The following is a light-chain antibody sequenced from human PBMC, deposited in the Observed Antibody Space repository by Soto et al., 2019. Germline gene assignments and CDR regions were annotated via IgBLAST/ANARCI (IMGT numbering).Light chain of an antibody. CDR3: QQYNRWPPIT. J-gene: IGKJ5*01. V-gene: IGKV3-15*01. CDR1: ETVRSD. Sequence: EIVMTQSPATLSVSPGARAPLSCRASETVRSDLAWYQQKPGQAPRLLIYDASTRATGIPARFSGSGSGTEFTLTISSLQSEDFAVYYCQQYNRWPPITFGQGTRLEI. CDR2: DAS.